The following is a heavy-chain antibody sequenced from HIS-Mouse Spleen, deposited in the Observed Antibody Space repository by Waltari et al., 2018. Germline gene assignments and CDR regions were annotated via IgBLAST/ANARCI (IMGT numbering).Heavy chain of an antibody. CDR1: GGSISSYY. V-gene: IGHV4-59*01. Sequence: QVQLQESGPGLVKPSETLSLTCTVSGGSISSYYWSWIRQPPGKGLEWIGYYSGSTNYNPSLKRRVTISVDTSKNPFSLKRSSVTAADTAVYYCARASRDLLLPRYFDLWGRGTLVTVSS. CDR2: YYSGST. CDR3: ARASRDLLLPRYFDL. J-gene: IGHJ2*01.